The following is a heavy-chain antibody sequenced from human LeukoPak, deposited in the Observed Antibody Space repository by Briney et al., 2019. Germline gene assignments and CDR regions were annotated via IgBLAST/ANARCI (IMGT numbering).Heavy chain of an antibody. D-gene: IGHD2-15*01. J-gene: IGHJ5*02. CDR3: ARHPSLSYCSGGVCWFDT. CDR2: IYHSGSI. Sequence: PSETLSLTCGVSGVSITSGNWWSWVRQPPGKGLEWIGEIYHSGSINYNPSLKSRVTISVDKSKNQFSLKLNSVTAADTAVYYCARHPSLSYCSGGVCWFDTWGQGTPVTVSS. V-gene: IGHV4-4*02. CDR1: GVSITSGNW.